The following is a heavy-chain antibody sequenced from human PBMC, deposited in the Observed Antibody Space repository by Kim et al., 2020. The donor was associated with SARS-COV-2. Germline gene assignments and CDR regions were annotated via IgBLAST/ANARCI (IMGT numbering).Heavy chain of an antibody. CDR3: AKDINYFNGMDV. Sequence: TYDADSVKGRFTTSRDNSKNSLYLQMTSLRTEDTALYYCAKDINYFNGMDVWGQGTTVTVSS. V-gene: IGHV3-43D*03. J-gene: IGHJ6*02. CDR2: T.